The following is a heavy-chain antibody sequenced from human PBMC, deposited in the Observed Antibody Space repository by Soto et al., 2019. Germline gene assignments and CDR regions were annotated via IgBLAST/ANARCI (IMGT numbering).Heavy chain of an antibody. J-gene: IGHJ3*02. CDR1: GGSISSHY. V-gene: IGHV4-59*11. Sequence: PSETLSLTCTVSGGSISSHYWSWIRQPPGKGLEWIGYIYYSGSTNYNPSLKSRVTISVDTSKNQFSLKLSSVTAADTAVYYCARDRMQDAFDIWGQGTMVTVSS. CDR3: ARDRMQDAFDI. D-gene: IGHD2-15*01. CDR2: IYYSGST.